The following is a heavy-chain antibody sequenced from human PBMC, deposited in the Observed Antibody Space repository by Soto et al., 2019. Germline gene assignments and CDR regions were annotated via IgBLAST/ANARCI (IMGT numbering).Heavy chain of an antibody. CDR1: GYTFTSHA. CDR3: ARDPFCTNGVCYAGVFDY. J-gene: IGHJ4*02. Sequence: ASVKVSCKASGYTFTSHAMHWVRQAPGQRLEWMGWINAGNGNTKYSQKFQGRVTITSDTSASTAYMELSSLRSEDTAVYYCARDPFCTNGVCYAGVFDYWGQGTLVTVSS. V-gene: IGHV1-3*01. D-gene: IGHD2-8*01. CDR2: INAGNGNT.